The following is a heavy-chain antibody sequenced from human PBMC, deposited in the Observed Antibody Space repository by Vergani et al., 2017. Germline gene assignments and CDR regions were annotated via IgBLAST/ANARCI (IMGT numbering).Heavy chain of an antibody. D-gene: IGHD4-17*01. J-gene: IGHJ4*02. CDR1: GFTFSSYG. CDR3: ARGDYGDLSD. V-gene: IGHV3-33*01. Sequence: VQLVESGGGLVKPGRSLRLSCAASGFTFSSYGMHWVRQAPGKGLEWVAVIWYDGSNKYYADSVKGRFTISRDNSKNTLYLQMNSLRAEDTALYHCARGDYGDLSDWGQGTLVTVSS. CDR2: IWYDGSNK.